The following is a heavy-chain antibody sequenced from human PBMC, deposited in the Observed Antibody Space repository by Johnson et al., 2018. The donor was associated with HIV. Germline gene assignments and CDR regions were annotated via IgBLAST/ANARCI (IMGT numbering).Heavy chain of an antibody. V-gene: IGHV3-30*04. D-gene: IGHD4-23*01. CDR1: GFTFSSYA. CDR3: ARDRGWGYVGGNSWNAFDI. CDR2: ISYDGSNK. Sequence: QMQLVESGGGVVQPGRPLRLSCAASGFTFSSYAMHWVRQAPGKGLEWVAVISYDGSNKYYADSVKGRLTVSRDNLKNTLHLQMNSLRGEDTAVYYCARDRGWGYVGGNSWNAFDIWGQGTMVTVSS. J-gene: IGHJ3*02.